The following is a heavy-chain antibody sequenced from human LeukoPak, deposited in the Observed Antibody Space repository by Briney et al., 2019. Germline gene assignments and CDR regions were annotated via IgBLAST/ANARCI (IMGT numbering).Heavy chain of an antibody. V-gene: IGHV2-5*02. CDR1: GFSLTTSGVA. J-gene: IGHJ4*02. Sequence: ESGPTLVNPTQTLTLTCTFSGFSLTTSGVAVGWIRQPPGKALEWLALIYWDDDKRYSPSLESRLTITKDTSKNQVVLTMTNVDPVDTATYYCAHSRGDPWAAMAYWDNWGQGTLVTVSS. D-gene: IGHD5-18*01. CDR3: AHSRGDPWAAMAYWDN. CDR2: IYWDDDK.